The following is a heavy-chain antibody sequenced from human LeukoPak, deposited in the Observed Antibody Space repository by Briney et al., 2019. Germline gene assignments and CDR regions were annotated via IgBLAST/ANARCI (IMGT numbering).Heavy chain of an antibody. Sequence: PGGSLRLSCAASGFTFSSYAMSWVRQAPGKGLEWVPAISGSGGSTYYADSVKGRFTTSRDNSKNTLYLQMNSLRAEDTAVYYCARDREQLGGSFYFDYWGQGTLVTVSS. V-gene: IGHV3-23*01. J-gene: IGHJ4*02. CDR3: ARDREQLGGSFYFDY. D-gene: IGHD6-6*01. CDR1: GFTFSSYA. CDR2: ISGSGGST.